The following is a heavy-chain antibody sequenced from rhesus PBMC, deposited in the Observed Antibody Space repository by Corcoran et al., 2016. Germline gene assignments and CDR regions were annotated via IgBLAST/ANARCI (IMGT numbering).Heavy chain of an antibody. V-gene: IGHV4-160*01. Sequence: QLQLQESGPGLVKPSETLSPTCAVSGGSISGYWWSWLRQPPGTGLEWIGRIDSSGSTDYNPSLKSRVTISRDTSKNQFSLKLSSVTAADTAVYYCARETLEYSNYWYFDLWGPGTPITISS. J-gene: IGHJ2*01. CDR2: IDSSGST. CDR3: ARETLEYSNYWYFDL. D-gene: IGHD4-23*01. CDR1: GGSISGYW.